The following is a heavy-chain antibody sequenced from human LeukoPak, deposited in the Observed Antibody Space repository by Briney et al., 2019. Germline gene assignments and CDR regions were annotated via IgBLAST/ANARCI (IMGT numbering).Heavy chain of an antibody. Sequence: SETLSLTCTVSGGSISSYYWSWIRQPPGKGLEWIGYIYYSGSTNYNPSLKSRVTISVDTSKNQFSLKLSSVTAADTAVYYCARVRGSNYYYYGMDVWGQGTTVTVSS. D-gene: IGHD3-10*01. CDR1: GGSISSYY. CDR2: IYYSGST. J-gene: IGHJ6*02. CDR3: ARVRGSNYYYYGMDV. V-gene: IGHV4-59*01.